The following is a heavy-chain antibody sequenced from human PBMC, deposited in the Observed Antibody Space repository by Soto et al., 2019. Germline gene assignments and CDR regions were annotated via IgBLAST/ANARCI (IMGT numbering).Heavy chain of an antibody. V-gene: IGHV4-4*07. CDR1: GGSISSYY. D-gene: IGHD3-3*01. Sequence: QVQLQESGPGLVKPSETLSLTCTVSGGSISSYYWSWIRQPAGKGLEWIGRIYTSGSTNYNPSLKSRVTMSVDTSKNQFSLKLSSVTAADTAVYYCARDIGFYGFWSGFTDGGYYFDYWGQGTLVTVSS. CDR3: ARDIGFYGFWSGFTDGGYYFDY. J-gene: IGHJ4*02. CDR2: IYTSGST.